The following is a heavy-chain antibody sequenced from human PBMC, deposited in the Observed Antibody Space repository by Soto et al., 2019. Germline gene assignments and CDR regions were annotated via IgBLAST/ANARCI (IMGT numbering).Heavy chain of an antibody. D-gene: IGHD3-3*01. CDR2: INPATGAA. CDR3: ARGGGVGVAGSAAFDM. V-gene: IGHV1-2*02. Sequence: QLHLVQSGAVVKKPGASVTVSCSASGYPVTAYYMHWVRQAPGRGLEWMGGINPATGAAKYTQTFPDRVTMTRDTSTSTVFMELSGLTSEDTAVFYCARGGGVGVAGSAAFDMWGQGTLVTVSS. J-gene: IGHJ3*02. CDR1: GYPVTAYY.